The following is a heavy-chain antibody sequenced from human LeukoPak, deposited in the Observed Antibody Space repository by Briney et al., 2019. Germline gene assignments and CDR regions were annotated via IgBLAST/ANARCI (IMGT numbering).Heavy chain of an antibody. J-gene: IGHJ5*02. Sequence: SVKVSCKASGGTFSSYAISWVRQAPGQGLEWMGGIIPIFGTANYAQKFQGGVTITADESTSTAYMELSSLRSEDTAVYYCARGGDCSGGSCYSGHWFDPWGQGTLVTVSS. D-gene: IGHD2-15*01. V-gene: IGHV1-69*13. CDR1: GGTFSSYA. CDR2: IIPIFGTA. CDR3: ARGGDCSGGSCYSGHWFDP.